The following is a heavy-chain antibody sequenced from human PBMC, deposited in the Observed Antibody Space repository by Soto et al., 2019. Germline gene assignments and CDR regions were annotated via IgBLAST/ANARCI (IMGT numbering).Heavy chain of an antibody. D-gene: IGHD5-18*01. CDR3: EKCAHSNGNDAFNV. J-gene: IGHJ3*01. V-gene: IGHV3-23*01. CDR2: IGGSGGGA. CDR1: GFIFRNYA. Sequence: EEQLLESGGGLVQPGGSLRLSCAASGFIFRNYAMSWVRQAPGKGLEWVSFIGGSGGGAQYADSVKGRFATSRDNSQNILFLQMNSLRAEDTAIYYCEKCAHSNGNDAFNVWGRGTVVTVSS.